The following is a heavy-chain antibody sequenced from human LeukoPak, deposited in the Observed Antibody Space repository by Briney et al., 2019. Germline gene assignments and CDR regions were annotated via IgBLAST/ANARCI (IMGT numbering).Heavy chain of an antibody. J-gene: IGHJ6*02. CDR2: INPNSGGT. V-gene: IGHV1-2*02. CDR1: GYTFTGYY. CDR3: ARVNDSSGYPYFYYYGMDF. D-gene: IGHD3-22*01. Sequence: GASVKVSCKASGYTFTGYYMHWVRQAPGQGLEWMGWINPNSGGTNYAQKFQGRVTMTRDTSISTAYMELSRLRSDDTAVYHCARVNDSSGYPYFYYYGMDFWAQGTTVTVSS.